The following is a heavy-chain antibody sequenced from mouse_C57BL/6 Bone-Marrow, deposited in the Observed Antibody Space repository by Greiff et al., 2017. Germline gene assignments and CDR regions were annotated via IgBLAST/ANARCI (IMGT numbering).Heavy chain of an antibody. Sequence: EVQLQQSGPELVKPGASVKISCKASGYTFTDYNMDWVKQSHGKGLEWIGDINPNNGGTNYNQKFKGKATLTVDKSSSTTYMELRSLTSEDTGVYYGARGTWDYWGQGTTLTVSS. CDR3: ARGTWDY. CDR1: GYTFTDYN. J-gene: IGHJ2*01. D-gene: IGHD3-3*01. V-gene: IGHV1-18*01. CDR2: INPNNGGT.